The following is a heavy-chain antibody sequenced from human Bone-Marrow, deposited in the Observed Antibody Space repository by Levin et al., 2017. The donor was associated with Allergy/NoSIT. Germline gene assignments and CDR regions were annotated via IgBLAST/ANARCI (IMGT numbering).Heavy chain of an antibody. CDR3: ASQNDCGGDCHVVH. V-gene: IGHV4-39*01. CDR1: GGSFSSHSYNY. J-gene: IGHJ5*02. Sequence: TSETLSLTCTVSGGSFSSHSYNYWGWIRQPPGKGLEWIGSIFYRGSSYYNSSLKSRVTISVDPSKNQFSLKLSSVTAADTAIYYCASQNDCGGDCHVVHWGQGTLVTVSS. D-gene: IGHD2-21*02. CDR2: IFYRGSS.